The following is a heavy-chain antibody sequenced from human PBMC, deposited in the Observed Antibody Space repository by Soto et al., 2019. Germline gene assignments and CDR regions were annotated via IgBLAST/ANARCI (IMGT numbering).Heavy chain of an antibody. Sequence: PGGSLRLSCAASGFNFRDFWMHWVRQPPGKGPEWVSNITSDGRDVRYADSVRGRFTISRDDARNTLYLQMSDLRVEDTAIYYCTRDDSGLGIDYWGQGTQVTVSS. CDR1: GFNFRDFW. D-gene: IGHD1-26*01. CDR3: TRDDSGLGIDY. V-gene: IGHV3-74*01. J-gene: IGHJ4*02. CDR2: ITSDGRDV.